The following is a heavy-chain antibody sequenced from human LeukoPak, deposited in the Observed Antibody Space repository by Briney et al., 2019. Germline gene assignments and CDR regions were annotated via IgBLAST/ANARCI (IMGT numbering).Heavy chain of an antibody. J-gene: IGHJ4*02. CDR2: ISAYNGDT. CDR3: ARASQRLGGSDY. Sequence: ASVKVSCKASGYTFTMFGISWVRQAPGQGLEWMGWISAYNGDTKYAQKFQGRVTMTTDTSTSTAYIEVRSLRSDDTAVYYCARASQRLGGSDYWGQGTLATVSS. D-gene: IGHD6-25*01. CDR1: GYTFTMFG. V-gene: IGHV1-18*01.